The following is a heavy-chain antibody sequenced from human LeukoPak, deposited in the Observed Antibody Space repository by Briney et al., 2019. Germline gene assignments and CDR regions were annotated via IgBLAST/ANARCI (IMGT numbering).Heavy chain of an antibody. CDR1: GFTFSSYW. CDR2: IKQDGSEK. Sequence: PGGSLRLSCAASGFTFSSYWMIWVRQAPGKGLEWVANIKQDGSEKYYVDSVKGRFTISRDNAKNSLYLQMNSLRAEDTAVYYCARYCSGGSCLNWFDPWGQGTLVTVSS. CDR3: ARYCSGGSCLNWFDP. V-gene: IGHV3-7*01. J-gene: IGHJ5*02. D-gene: IGHD2-15*01.